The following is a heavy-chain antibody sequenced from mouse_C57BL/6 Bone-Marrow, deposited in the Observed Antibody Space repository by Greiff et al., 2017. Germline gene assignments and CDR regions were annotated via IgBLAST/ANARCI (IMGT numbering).Heavy chain of an antibody. CDR1: GYTFTNYW. Sequence: VQLQQSGAELVRPGTSVKMSCKASGYTFTNYWIGWAKQRPGHGLEWIGDIYPGGGYTNYNEKFKGKATLTADKSSSTVYMQLSSLTSEDSALYYEARWGRQRGLLSYYYAMDYWGQGTSVTVSS. D-gene: IGHD3-2*01. J-gene: IGHJ4*01. CDR3: ARWGRQRGLLSYYYAMDY. V-gene: IGHV1-63*01. CDR2: IYPGGGYT.